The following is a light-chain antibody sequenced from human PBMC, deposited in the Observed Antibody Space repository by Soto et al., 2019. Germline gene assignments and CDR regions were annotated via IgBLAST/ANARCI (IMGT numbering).Light chain of an antibody. V-gene: IGKV3-15*01. CDR1: QSVSSN. CDR2: GDS. J-gene: IGKJ1*01. CDR3: QQYNNWPRR. Sequence: EIVMTQSPATLSVSPGERATLSCRASQSVSSNLAWYQQKPGQAPRLLIYGDSTRAIVFPASFSGSGSGKEFPLTFSSLQSEDFAVYYCQQYNNWPRRFGKGTKVDIK.